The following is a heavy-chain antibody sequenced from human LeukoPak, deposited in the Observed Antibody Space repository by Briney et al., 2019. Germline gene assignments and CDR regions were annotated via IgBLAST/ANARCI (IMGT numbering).Heavy chain of an antibody. CDR2: IIPILGIA. D-gene: IGHD3-22*01. V-gene: IGHV1-69*04. CDR3: TRDLYYYDSSGYSLNYGMDV. Sequence: SVKVSCKASGGTFSSYTISWVRQAPGQGLEWMGRIIPILGIANYAQKFQGRVTITADKSTSTAYMELSSLRSEDTAVYYCTRDLYYYDSSGYSLNYGMDVWGQGTTVTVSS. CDR1: GGTFSSYT. J-gene: IGHJ6*02.